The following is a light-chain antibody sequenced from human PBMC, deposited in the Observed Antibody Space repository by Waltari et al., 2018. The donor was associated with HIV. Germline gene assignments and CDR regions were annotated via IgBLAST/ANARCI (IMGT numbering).Light chain of an antibody. CDR3: ALYTTRNII. V-gene: IGLV2-18*01. CDR1: RGYVPTYNR. J-gene: IGLJ2*01. CDR2: EVY. Sequence: QSALTQPPSVSGFPGQSVPISCTGLRGYVPTYNRVSWYQQPPNTAPKLILYEVYKRPSGVPDRFSGSQSGDMASLTVSGLQTEDEADYYCALYTTRNIIFGGGTNLVVL.